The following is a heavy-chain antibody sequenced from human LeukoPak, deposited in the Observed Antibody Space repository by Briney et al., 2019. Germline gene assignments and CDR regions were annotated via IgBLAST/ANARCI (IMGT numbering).Heavy chain of an antibody. CDR2: IHYDGKI. CDR1: GFSVSGKF. J-gene: IGHJ4*02. V-gene: IGHV3-53*01. D-gene: IGHD2-21*01. Sequence: GSLRLSCAASGFSVSGKFMSWVRQAPGKGLEWVSIIHYDGKIRYAGSVGGRFTIYRDDSENTLFLQMNSLRVDDTAVYFCASGDGYLQPYWGQGTLVTVSS. CDR3: ASGDGYLQPY.